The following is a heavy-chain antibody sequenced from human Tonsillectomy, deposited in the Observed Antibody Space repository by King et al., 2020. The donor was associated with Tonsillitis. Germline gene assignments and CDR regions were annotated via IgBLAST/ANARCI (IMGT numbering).Heavy chain of an antibody. CDR3: AKDIQQWPGDLDY. V-gene: IGHV3-23*04. J-gene: IGHJ4*02. D-gene: IGHD6-19*01. CDR1: GFTFGSYV. CDR2: ISAGGYST. Sequence: DVQLVESGGGLVQPGGSLRLSCAASGFTFGSYVMSWVRQAPGKGLEWVSGISAGGYSTYYTDSVKGRFTISRDNSKNTLHLQMNSLRADDTAVYYCAKDIQQWPGDLDYWGQGPLVTVSA.